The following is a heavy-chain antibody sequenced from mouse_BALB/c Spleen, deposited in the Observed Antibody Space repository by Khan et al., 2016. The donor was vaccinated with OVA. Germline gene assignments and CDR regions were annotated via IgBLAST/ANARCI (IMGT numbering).Heavy chain of an antibody. J-gene: IGHJ1*01. Sequence: QIQLVQSGAELVRPGTSVKISCKASGYTFTNYWLGWVKQRPGHGLEWIGDIYPGGDFTNYNEKFNDKATLTADTSSTTVYMQLRSLTSEDSAVYFCGRWATWFFDVWGAGTTVTVSS. CDR1: GYTFTNYW. CDR3: GRWATWFFDV. D-gene: IGHD3-1*01. V-gene: IGHV1-63*02. CDR2: IYPGGDFT.